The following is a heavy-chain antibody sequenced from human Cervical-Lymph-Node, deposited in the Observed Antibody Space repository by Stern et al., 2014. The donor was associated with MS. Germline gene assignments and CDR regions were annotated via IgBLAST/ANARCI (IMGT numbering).Heavy chain of an antibody. J-gene: IGHJ5*02. CDR3: ARDRYWGSYRYLGNWFDP. CDR1: GGSISDSS. Sequence: VQLVESGPGLVKPSETLSLTCTVSGGSISDSSWSWIRQPPGKGLEWIGVISYAGNTDYSPSLKSRVTISLDTSKNQFSLSLYSVTAADTAVYYCARDRYWGSYRYLGNWFDPWGQGTLVTVSS. CDR2: ISYAGNT. V-gene: IGHV4-59*01. D-gene: IGHD3-16*02.